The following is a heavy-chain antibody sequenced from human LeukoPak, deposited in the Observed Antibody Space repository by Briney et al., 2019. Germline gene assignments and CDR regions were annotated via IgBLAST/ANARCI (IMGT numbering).Heavy chain of an antibody. CDR2: ISPRGST. J-gene: IGHJ4*02. D-gene: IGHD6-13*01. Sequence: SETLSLTCAVFGGSFSDYYWTWIRQSPGLGLEWIGEISPRGSTYYSPSLKTRVTMSVATSKNHFSLNLSSVTAADTAFYYCARRAAAAGTIPEYYFDYWGQGTLVTVSS. V-gene: IGHV4-34*01. CDR1: GGSFSDYY. CDR3: ARRAAAAGTIPEYYFDY.